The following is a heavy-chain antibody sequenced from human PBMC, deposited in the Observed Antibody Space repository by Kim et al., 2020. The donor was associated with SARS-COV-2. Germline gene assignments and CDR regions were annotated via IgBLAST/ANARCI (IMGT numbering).Heavy chain of an antibody. J-gene: IGHJ5*02. V-gene: IGHV4-59*09. D-gene: IGHD3-10*01. CDR3: ARGGRITMVRGVSVWFDP. Sequence: KSRVTISVATSKNQFSLKLSSVTAADTAVYYCARGGRITMVRGVSVWFDPWGQGTLVTVSS.